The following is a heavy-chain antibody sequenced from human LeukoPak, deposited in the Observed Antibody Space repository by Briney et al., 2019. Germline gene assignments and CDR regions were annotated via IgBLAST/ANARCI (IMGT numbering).Heavy chain of an antibody. CDR2: IRYDGSNK. CDR1: GFTFSSYG. J-gene: IGHJ4*02. D-gene: IGHD6-19*01. CDR3: AKDGLLQQWLPQLLTGAGYFDY. V-gene: IGHV3-30*02. Sequence: GGSLRLSCAASGFTFSSYGMHWVRQAPGKGLEWVAFIRYDGSNKYYADSVKGRFTISGDNSKNTLYLQMNSLRAEDTAVYYCAKDGLLQQWLPQLLTGAGYFDYWGQGTLVTVSS.